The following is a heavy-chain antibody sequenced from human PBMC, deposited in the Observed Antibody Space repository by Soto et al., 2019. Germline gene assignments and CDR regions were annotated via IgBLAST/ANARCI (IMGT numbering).Heavy chain of an antibody. J-gene: IGHJ4*02. Sequence: PGGSLRLSCTASGFTFGDYAMSWFRQAPGKGLEWVGFIRSKAYGGTTEYAASVKGRFTISRDDSKSIAYLQMNSLKTEDTAVYYCTRDAALANYYDSSGYYDYWGQGTLVTVSS. V-gene: IGHV3-49*03. D-gene: IGHD3-22*01. CDR1: GFTFGDYA. CDR3: TRDAALANYYDSSGYYDY. CDR2: IRSKAYGGTT.